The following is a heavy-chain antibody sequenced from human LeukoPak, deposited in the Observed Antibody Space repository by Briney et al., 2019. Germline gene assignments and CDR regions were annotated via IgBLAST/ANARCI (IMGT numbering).Heavy chain of an antibody. J-gene: IGHJ3*02. V-gene: IGHV4-39*07. Sequence: SEALSLTCTVSGGSISSSSYYWGWIRQPPGKGLEWIGSIYYSGSTYYNPSLKSRVTISVDTSKNQFSLKLSSVTAADTAVYYCAREDDYGDYYDAFDIWGQGTMVTVSS. CDR2: IYYSGST. D-gene: IGHD4-17*01. CDR1: GGSISSSSYY. CDR3: AREDDYGDYYDAFDI.